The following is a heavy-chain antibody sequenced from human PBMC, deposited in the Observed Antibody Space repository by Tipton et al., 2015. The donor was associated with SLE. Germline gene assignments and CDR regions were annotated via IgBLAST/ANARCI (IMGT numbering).Heavy chain of an antibody. V-gene: IGHV4-59*01. CDR3: ARDDYGGQY. CDR1: GGSISTFF. J-gene: IGHJ4*02. D-gene: IGHD4/OR15-4a*01. Sequence: TLSLTCTVSGGSISTFFWSWIRQPPGKGLEWIGYIYSGSSYFNPSLRSRVSMSIDKSKNQFSLTTSSVTAADTAVYYCARDDYGGQYWGQGTLVTVSS. CDR2: IYSGSS.